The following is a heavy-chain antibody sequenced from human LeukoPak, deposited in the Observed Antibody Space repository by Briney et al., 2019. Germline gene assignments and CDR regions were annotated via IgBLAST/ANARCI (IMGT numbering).Heavy chain of an antibody. V-gene: IGHV1-18*01. J-gene: IGHJ3*02. D-gene: IGHD1-26*01. Sequence: ASVKVSCKASGYTFTSYGISWVRQAPGQGLEWMGWISAYNGNTNYAQKLQGRVTMTTDTSTSTAYMELRSLRSDDTAVYYCARDARWELLLSAFDIWGQGTMVTVSS. CDR3: ARDARWELLLSAFDI. CDR2: ISAYNGNT. CDR1: GYTFTSYG.